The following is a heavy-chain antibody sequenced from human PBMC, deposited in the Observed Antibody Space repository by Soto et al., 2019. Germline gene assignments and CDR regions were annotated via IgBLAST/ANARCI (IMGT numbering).Heavy chain of an antibody. V-gene: IGHV4-38-2*02. CDR1: GDSISSGSY. CDR3: ARVHVMVVAGSTFDY. D-gene: IGHD6-19*01. J-gene: IGHJ4*03. Sequence: SETLSLTCTVSGDSISSGSYWGWIRQPPGEGPEWIASIYHGGATFYNPSLKSRISISVDTSKNQFSLRLTSVTAADTATYYCARVHVMVVAGSTFDYWGPGTLVTVSS. CDR2: IYHGGAT.